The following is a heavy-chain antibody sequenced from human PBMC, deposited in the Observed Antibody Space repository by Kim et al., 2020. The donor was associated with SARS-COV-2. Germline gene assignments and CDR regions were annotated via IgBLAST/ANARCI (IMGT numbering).Heavy chain of an antibody. CDR3: ARVLSIASFDY. Sequence: TYYNPSLKSRVTISVDTSKNQFSLKLSSVTAADTAVYYCARVLSIASFDYWGQGTLVTVSS. V-gene: IGHV4-31*02. J-gene: IGHJ4*02. D-gene: IGHD6-13*01. CDR2: T.